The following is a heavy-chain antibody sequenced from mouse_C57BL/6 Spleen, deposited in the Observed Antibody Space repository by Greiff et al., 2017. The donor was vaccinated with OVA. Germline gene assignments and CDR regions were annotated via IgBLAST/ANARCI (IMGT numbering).Heavy chain of an antibody. J-gene: IGHJ3*01. CDR1: GYTFTNYW. V-gene: IGHV1-63*01. Sequence: VQLVESGAELVRPGTSVKMSCKASGYTFTNYWIGWAKQRPGHGLEWIGDIYPGGGYTNYNEKFKGKATLTADKSSSTAYMQFSSLTSEDSAIYYCARGEGEGTWFAYWGQGTLVTVSA. CDR2: IYPGGGYT. CDR3: ARGEGEGTWFAY.